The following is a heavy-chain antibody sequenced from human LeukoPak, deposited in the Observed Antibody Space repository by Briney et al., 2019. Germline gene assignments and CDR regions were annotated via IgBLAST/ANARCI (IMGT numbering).Heavy chain of an antibody. CDR3: ARDRDSSWFFDY. J-gene: IGHJ4*02. CDR1: GFTFSSYG. CDR2: IWYDGSNK. V-gene: IGHV3-33*01. Sequence: GGSLRLSYAASGFTFSSYGMHWARQAPGKGLEWVAVIWYDGSNKYYADSVKGRFTISRDNSKNTLYLQMNSLRAEDTAVYYCARDRDSSWFFDYWGQGTLVTVSS. D-gene: IGHD6-13*01.